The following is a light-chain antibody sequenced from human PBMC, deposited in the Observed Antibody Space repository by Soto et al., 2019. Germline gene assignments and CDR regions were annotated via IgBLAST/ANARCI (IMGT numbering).Light chain of an antibody. Sequence: DIQMTQSPSTLSGSVGDRVTITCRASQSVSTWLAWYQQKPGKAPKLLIYKASNLESGVPSRFTGSGSGTEFTLTISSLQPDDFATYYCQQYNSWTFGQGTKVE. CDR2: KAS. CDR3: QQYNSWT. V-gene: IGKV1-5*03. J-gene: IGKJ1*01. CDR1: QSVSTW.